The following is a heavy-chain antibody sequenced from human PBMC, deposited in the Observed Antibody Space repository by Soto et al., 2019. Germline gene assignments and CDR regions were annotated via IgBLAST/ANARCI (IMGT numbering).Heavy chain of an antibody. V-gene: IGHV1-18*01. D-gene: IGHD1-7*01. CDR3: ARALTGTIHPHYFDH. CDR2: ISAYNGNT. CDR1: GYTFINYG. J-gene: IGHJ4*02. Sequence: ASVKVSCKASGYTFINYGISWVRQAPGQGLEWMGWISAYNGNTNYAQSLQGQVTISADNSISTAYLQWRSLRASDTAMYYCARALTGTIHPHYFDHWGQGTLVTVSS.